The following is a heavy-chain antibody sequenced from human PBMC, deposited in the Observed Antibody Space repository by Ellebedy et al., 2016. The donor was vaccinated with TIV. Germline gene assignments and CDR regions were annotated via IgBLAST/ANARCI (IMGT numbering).Heavy chain of an antibody. CDR2: IYTSGST. CDR1: GGSISSGSYY. CDR3: ARYTMVRGVYYFDY. J-gene: IGHJ4*02. V-gene: IGHV4-61*02. D-gene: IGHD3-10*01. Sequence: SETLSLXXTVSGGSISSGSYYWSWIRQPAGKGLEWIGRIYTSGSTNYNPSLKSRVTMSVDTSKNQFSLKLSSVTAADTAVYYCARYTMVRGVYYFDYWGQGTLVTVSS.